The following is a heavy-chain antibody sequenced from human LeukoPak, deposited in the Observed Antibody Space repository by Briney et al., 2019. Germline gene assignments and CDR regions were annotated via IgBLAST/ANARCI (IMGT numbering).Heavy chain of an antibody. J-gene: IGHJ4*02. CDR3: ARLLACGRAPCRTARFQFDS. Sequence: SETLSLTCAVSSYSITSDNYWGWVRQPPGKGLEWIGSIYPTGNTYYNPFLRSRVAISLDTSKSQFSLKVTSVIAADTAVYYCARLLACGRAPCRTARFQFDSWGQGTLVAVSS. D-gene: IGHD3-3*01. CDR2: IYPTGNT. V-gene: IGHV4-38-2*01. CDR1: SYSITSDNY.